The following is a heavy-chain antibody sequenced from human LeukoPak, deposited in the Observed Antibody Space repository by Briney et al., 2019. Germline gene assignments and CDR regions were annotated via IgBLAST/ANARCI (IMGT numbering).Heavy chain of an antibody. D-gene: IGHD3-22*01. V-gene: IGHV1-18*01. J-gene: IGHJ6*02. CDR3: ARDRYYYASSGYLLYYYYHNGMDV. Sequence: ASVKVSCKASGYTFTSYGISWVRQAPGQGLEWMGWISAYNGNTNYAQKLQGRVTMTTDTSTSTAYMELRSLRSDDTAVYYCARDRYYYASSGYLLYYYYHNGMDVWGQGTTVTVSS. CDR1: GYTFTSYG. CDR2: ISAYNGNT.